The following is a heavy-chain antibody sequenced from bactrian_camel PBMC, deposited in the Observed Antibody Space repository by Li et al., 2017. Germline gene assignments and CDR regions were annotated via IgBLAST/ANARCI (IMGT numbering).Heavy chain of an antibody. Sequence: VQLVESGGGSVQAGGFLRLSCAASGYTDSSYFVDYFRQAPGKEREGIAAIRRSGGETWYAGSVKGRFTISQDSARNTVYLQMNSLKPEDTAMYYCAARGPYCYTKLSVADFTYWGQGTQVTVS. CDR2: IRRSGGET. V-gene: IGHV3-3*01. J-gene: IGHJ6*01. CDR1: GYTDSSYF. D-gene: IGHD3*01. CDR3: AARGPYCYTKLSVADFTY.